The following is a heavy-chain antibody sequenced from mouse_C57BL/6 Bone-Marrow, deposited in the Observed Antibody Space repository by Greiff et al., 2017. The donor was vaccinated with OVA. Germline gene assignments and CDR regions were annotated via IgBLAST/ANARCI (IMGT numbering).Heavy chain of an antibody. Sequence: EVQVVESGGDLVKPGGSLKLSCAASGFTFSSYGMSWVRQTPDKRLEWVATISSGGSYTYYPDSVKGRFTISRDNAKNTLYLQMSSLKSEDTAMYYCARRWLPYWGQGTLVTVSA. J-gene: IGHJ3*01. CDR2: ISSGGSYT. V-gene: IGHV5-6*01. CDR1: GFTFSSYG. CDR3: ARRWLPY.